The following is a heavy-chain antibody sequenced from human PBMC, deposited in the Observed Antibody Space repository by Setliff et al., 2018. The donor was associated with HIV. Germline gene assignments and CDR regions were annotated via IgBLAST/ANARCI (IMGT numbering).Heavy chain of an antibody. CDR1: RSTFSSYS. CDR3: ARGRVDTTMVPPPY. D-gene: IGHD5-18*01. Sequence: GGSLRLSCAASRSTFSSYSMHWVRQAPGKGLEWVSYISTSSSTIYYADSVKGRFTISRDNAKNSLYLQMNSLRAEDTAVYYCARGRVDTTMVPPPYWGQGTLVTVSS. CDR2: ISTSSSTI. V-gene: IGHV3-48*01. J-gene: IGHJ4*02.